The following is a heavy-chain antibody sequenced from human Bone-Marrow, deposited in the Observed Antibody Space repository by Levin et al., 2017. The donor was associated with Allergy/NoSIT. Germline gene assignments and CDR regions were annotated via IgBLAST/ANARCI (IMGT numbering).Heavy chain of an antibody. V-gene: IGHV5-51*01. CDR3: ARHGLAAAAMGGYFDL. D-gene: IGHD6-13*01. CDR1: GYSFTSYW. CDR2: IYPGDSDT. Sequence: GESLKISCKGSGYSFTSYWIGWVRQMPGKGLEWMGIIYPGDSDTRYSPSFQGHVTISADKSISTAYLQWSSLKASDTAMYYCARHGLAAAAMGGYFDLWGRGTLVTVSS. J-gene: IGHJ2*01.